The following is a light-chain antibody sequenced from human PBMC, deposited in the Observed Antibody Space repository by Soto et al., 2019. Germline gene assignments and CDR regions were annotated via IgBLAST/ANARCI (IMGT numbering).Light chain of an antibody. CDR1: SSNIGNNY. V-gene: IGLV1-51*01. J-gene: IGLJ1*01. Sequence: QSVFTQPPSVSAAPGQKVTISCSGSSSNIGNNYVSWYQQLPGTAPKLLIYDNNKRPSGIPDLFSGSKSGTSATLGITGLQTGDEADYYCGTWDSRLSAYVFGTGTKLTVL. CDR3: GTWDSRLSAYV. CDR2: DNN.